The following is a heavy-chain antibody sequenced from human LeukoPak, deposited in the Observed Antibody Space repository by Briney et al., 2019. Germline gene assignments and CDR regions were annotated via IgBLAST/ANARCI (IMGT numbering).Heavy chain of an antibody. D-gene: IGHD6-19*01. J-gene: IGHJ5*02. V-gene: IGHV3-48*02. CDR2: ISSSSTI. CDR3: ARAREQWLVGNWFDP. CDR1: GFTFSSYS. Sequence: GGSLRLSCAASGFTFSSYSMNWVRQAPGKGLEWVSYISSSSTIYYADSVKGRFTISRDNAKNSLYLQMNSLRDEDTAVYYCARAREQWLVGNWFDPWGQGTLVTVSS.